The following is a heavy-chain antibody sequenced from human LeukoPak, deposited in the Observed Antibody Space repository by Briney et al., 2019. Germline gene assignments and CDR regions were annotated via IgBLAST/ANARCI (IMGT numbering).Heavy chain of an antibody. CDR3: AREWYYYDSSGPSDY. V-gene: IGHV3-74*01. D-gene: IGHD3-22*01. J-gene: IGHJ4*02. Sequence: GGSLRLSCAASGFTFSSYWIHWVRQAPGKGLVWVSRINSDGSSTSYADSVKGRCTISRDNAKNTLYLQMNSLRAEDTAVYYCAREWYYYDSSGPSDYWGQGTLVTVSS. CDR2: INSDGSST. CDR1: GFTFSSYW.